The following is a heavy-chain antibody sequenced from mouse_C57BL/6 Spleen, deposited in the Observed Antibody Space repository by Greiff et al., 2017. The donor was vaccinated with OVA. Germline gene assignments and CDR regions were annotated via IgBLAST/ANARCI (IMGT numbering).Heavy chain of an antibody. Sequence: VQLQQSGPELVKPGASVKISCKASGYAFSSSWMNWVKQRPGQGLEWIGRIYPGDGDTNYNGKFKGKATLTADKSSSTAYMQLSSLTSEDSAVYFCARGDFFAYWGQGTLVTVSA. J-gene: IGHJ3*01. CDR1: GYAFSSSW. D-gene: IGHD3-3*01. V-gene: IGHV1-82*01. CDR3: ARGDFFAY. CDR2: IYPGDGDT.